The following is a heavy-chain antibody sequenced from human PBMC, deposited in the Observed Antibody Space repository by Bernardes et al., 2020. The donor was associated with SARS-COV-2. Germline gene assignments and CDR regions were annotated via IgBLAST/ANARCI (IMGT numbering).Heavy chain of an antibody. CDR3: ARVTHPDYYYYGMDV. D-gene: IGHD1-20*01. V-gene: IGHV3-48*03. Sequence: VGSLRLSCAASGFTFSSYEMNWVRQAPGKGLEWVSYISSSGSTIYYADSVKGRFTISRDNAKNSLYLQMNSLRAEDTAVYYCARVTHPDYYYYGMDVWGQGTTVTVSS. CDR2: ISSSGSTI. J-gene: IGHJ6*02. CDR1: GFTFSSYE.